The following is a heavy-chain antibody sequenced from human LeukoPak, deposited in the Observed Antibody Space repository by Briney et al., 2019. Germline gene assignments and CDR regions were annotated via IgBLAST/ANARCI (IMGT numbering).Heavy chain of an antibody. CDR1: GFTFQTYS. V-gene: IGHV3-30*04. CDR3: AREDRFGATNYLDY. J-gene: IGHJ4*02. Sequence: PGRCLRLSCAASGFTFQTYSMRSVRQAPGKWLEWLVVITYEGSDKYYADSVKARLTISRENSKTTLYLQLDHLKAEDTAVYYCAREDRFGATNYLDYWGQGTLVTVSS. D-gene: IGHD4/OR15-4a*01. CDR2: ITYEGSDK.